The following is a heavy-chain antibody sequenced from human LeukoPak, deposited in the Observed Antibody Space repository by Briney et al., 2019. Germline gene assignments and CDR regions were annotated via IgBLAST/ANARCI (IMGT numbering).Heavy chain of an antibody. Sequence: PGGSLRLSCAASGFTFGSYDMHWFRQSPGKGLEWVAFIRHDGSDKNYADSVKGRFTISRDNAYNTLYLQMNSLRPEDTALYHCAKGGFYYYSYMDVWGKGTTVIVSS. CDR1: GFTFGSYD. J-gene: IGHJ6*03. CDR2: IRHDGSDK. D-gene: IGHD3-10*01. CDR3: AKGGFYYYSYMDV. V-gene: IGHV3-30*02.